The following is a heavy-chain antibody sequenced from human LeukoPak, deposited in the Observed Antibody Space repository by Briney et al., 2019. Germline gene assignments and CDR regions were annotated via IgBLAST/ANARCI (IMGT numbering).Heavy chain of an antibody. D-gene: IGHD6-13*01. Sequence: PGGSLRLSCAASGFTFSSYGMSWVRQAPGKGLEWVSAISGSGGSTYYADSVKGRFTISRDNSKNTLYLQMNSLRAEDTAVYYCAKTSRSSSWYEHDAFDIWGQGTMVTVSS. CDR1: GFTFSSYG. CDR2: ISGSGGST. V-gene: IGHV3-23*01. CDR3: AKTSRSSSWYEHDAFDI. J-gene: IGHJ3*02.